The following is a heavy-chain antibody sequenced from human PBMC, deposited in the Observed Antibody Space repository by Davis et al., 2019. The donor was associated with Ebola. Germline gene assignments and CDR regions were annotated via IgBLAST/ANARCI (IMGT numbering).Heavy chain of an antibody. Sequence: AASVKVSCKASGGTFSSYAISWVRQAPGQGLEWMGRIIPILGIANYAQKFQGRVTITADKSTSTAYMELSSLRSEDTAVYYCARGLRWQYYYYGMDVWGQGTTVTVSS. CDR3: ARGLRWQYYYYGMDV. CDR2: IIPILGIA. V-gene: IGHV1-69*04. CDR1: GGTFSSYA. J-gene: IGHJ6*02. D-gene: IGHD4-23*01.